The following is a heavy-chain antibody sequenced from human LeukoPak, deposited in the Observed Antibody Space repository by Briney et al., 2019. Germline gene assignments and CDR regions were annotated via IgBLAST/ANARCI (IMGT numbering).Heavy chain of an antibody. CDR1: GFTFSSYG. CDR2: IRYDGSNK. J-gene: IGHJ4*02. V-gene: IGHV3-30*02. CDR3: ARGLGSTSDLSGY. D-gene: IGHD2-2*01. Sequence: GGSLRLSCAASGFTFSSYGMHWVRQAPGKGLEWVAFIRYDGSNKYYADSVKGRFTISRDNAKNTLYLQMNSLRAEDTAVYYCARGLGSTSDLSGYWGQRTLVTVSS.